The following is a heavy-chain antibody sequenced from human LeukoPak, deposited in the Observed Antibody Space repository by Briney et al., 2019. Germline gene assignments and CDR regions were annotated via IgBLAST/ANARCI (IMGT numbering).Heavy chain of an antibody. J-gene: IGHJ4*02. D-gene: IGHD6-13*01. CDR3: ARDLSGASSSWFYPGDY. CDR1: GYTFTGYY. V-gene: IGHV1-2*02. Sequence: GASVKVSCKASGYTFTGYYMHWVRQAPGQGLEWMGWINPNSGGTNYAQKFQGRVTMTRDTSISTAYMELSRLRSDDTAVYYCARDLSGASSSWFYPGDYWGQGTLVTVSS. CDR2: INPNSGGT.